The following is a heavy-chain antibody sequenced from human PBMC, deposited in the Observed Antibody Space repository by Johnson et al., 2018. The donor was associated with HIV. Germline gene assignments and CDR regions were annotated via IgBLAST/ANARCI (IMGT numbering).Heavy chain of an antibody. D-gene: IGHD3-10*01. CDR1: GFTFSSYW. CDR2: IHIDGSST. CDR3: AREKPRLVQGVLDAFDI. J-gene: IGHJ3*02. V-gene: IGHV3-74*01. Sequence: VQLVESGGGLVQPGGSLRLSCAASGFTFSSYWMHWVRQAPGKGLVCVSRIHIDGSSTSYAASVKGRFTISRDNAKNTLYLQMNSLRAEDTAVYYCAREKPRLVQGVLDAFDIWGQGTMVTVSS.